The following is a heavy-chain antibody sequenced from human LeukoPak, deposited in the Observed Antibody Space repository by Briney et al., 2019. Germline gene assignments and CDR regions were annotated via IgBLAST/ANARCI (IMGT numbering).Heavy chain of an antibody. CDR1: GFTFSTYS. Sequence: GGSLRLSCAASGFTFSTYSMNWVRQAPGKGLEWVSLIYSGGYTDYADSVKGRFTISRDNSKNTVFLEMNSLGVEDTAVYYCARSQGMGATSYYYYYMDVWGKGTTVTVSS. D-gene: IGHD1-26*01. CDR3: ARSQGMGATSYYYYYMDV. CDR2: IYSGGYT. J-gene: IGHJ6*03. V-gene: IGHV3-53*01.